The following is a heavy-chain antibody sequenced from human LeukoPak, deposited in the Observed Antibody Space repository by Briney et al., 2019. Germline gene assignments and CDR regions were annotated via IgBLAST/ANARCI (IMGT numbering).Heavy chain of an antibody. CDR3: AKDWARARDYYYYMDV. CDR2: IRYDGSNK. Sequence: GRSPRLSCAASGVTFSSYGMPWVREAPGKGLGGVAVIRYDGSNKYYADSVKGRFTISRDNSKNTLYLQMNSLRAEDTAVYYCAKDWARARDYYYYMDVWGKGTTVTVSS. V-gene: IGHV3-33*06. CDR1: GVTFSSYG. J-gene: IGHJ6*03. D-gene: IGHD3-16*01.